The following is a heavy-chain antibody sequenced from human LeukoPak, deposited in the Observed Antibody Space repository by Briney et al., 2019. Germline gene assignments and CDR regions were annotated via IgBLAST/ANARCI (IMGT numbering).Heavy chain of an antibody. CDR3: ARAVVGYSYGYVDY. J-gene: IGHJ4*02. CDR2: IYYIGST. Sequence: PSETLSLTCTVSGGSISSGGYYWSWIRQHPGKGLEGIGYIYYIGSTYYNPSLKSRVTTSVDTSKTQFPLKLSSVTAADTAVYYCARAVVGYSYGYVDYWGQGTLVTVSS. V-gene: IGHV4-31*03. CDR1: GGSISSGGYY. D-gene: IGHD5-18*01.